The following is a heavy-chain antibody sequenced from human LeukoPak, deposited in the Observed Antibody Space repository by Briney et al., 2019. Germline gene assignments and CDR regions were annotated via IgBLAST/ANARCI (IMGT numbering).Heavy chain of an antibody. Sequence: GRSLRLSCVASGFTFSRYAMHWVRQAPGKGLEWVAVISYDGSNKYYADSVKGRFTISRDNSKNTLYLQMNSLRAEDTAVYYCARLPGGYYYDSSGYYYDAFDIWGQGTMVTVSS. V-gene: IGHV3-30*01. J-gene: IGHJ3*02. D-gene: IGHD3-22*01. CDR3: ARLPGGYYYDSSGYYYDAFDI. CDR1: GFTFSRYA. CDR2: ISYDGSNK.